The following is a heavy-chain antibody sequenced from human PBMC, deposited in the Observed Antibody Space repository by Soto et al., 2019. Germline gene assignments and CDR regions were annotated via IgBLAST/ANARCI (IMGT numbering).Heavy chain of an antibody. CDR3: ARSTSPGYYFYSDV. D-gene: IGHD5-12*01. V-gene: IGHV4-59*01. CDR1: GGTISSYY. Sequence: SETLSLTCTVSGGTISSYYWSWIRQPPGKGLEKIGYNYYSESTNYNPSLKSRDTISVDTSKNQFSLKLSSVTAADTAEYYCARSTSPGYYFYSDVWGKGTTVTVSS. CDR2: NYYSEST. J-gene: IGHJ6*03.